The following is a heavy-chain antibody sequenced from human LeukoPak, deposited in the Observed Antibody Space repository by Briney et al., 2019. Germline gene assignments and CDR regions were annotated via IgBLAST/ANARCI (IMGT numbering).Heavy chain of an antibody. V-gene: IGHV4-34*01. D-gene: IGHD3-22*01. CDR3: ARPGYYYDSSGYYAFDI. CDR2: INYSGSTT. Sequence: SETLSLTCAVYGGSFSGYHWSWIRQSPGKGLEWIGEINYSGSTTNYNPSLKSRLTISIDTSKNQFSLKLSSVTAADTAVYYCARPGYYYDSSGYYAFDIWGQGTMVTVSS. J-gene: IGHJ3*02. CDR1: GGSFSGYH.